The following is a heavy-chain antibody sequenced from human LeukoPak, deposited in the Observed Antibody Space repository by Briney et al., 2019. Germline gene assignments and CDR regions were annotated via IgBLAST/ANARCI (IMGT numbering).Heavy chain of an antibody. Sequence: SETLSLTCTVSGGSISSYYWSWIRQPPGKGLEWIGYIYYSGSTNYNPSLKSRVTISVDTSKNQFSLNLSTVSAADTAVYYCARDLDGGGTGGGFDPWGQGALVTVFS. D-gene: IGHD3-16*01. CDR3: ARDLDGGGTGGGFDP. V-gene: IGHV4-59*01. CDR2: IYYSGST. J-gene: IGHJ5*02. CDR1: GGSISSYY.